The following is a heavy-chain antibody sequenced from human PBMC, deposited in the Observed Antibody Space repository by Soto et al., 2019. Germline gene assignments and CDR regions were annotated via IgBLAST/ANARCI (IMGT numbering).Heavy chain of an antibody. CDR1: GFTFTSDS. D-gene: IGHD6-19*01. J-gene: IGHJ4*02. Sequence: EVQLVESGGGLVKPGGSVRLSCEASGFTFTSDSMTWVRQAPGKGLEWVSSISSHGRDIFYADSVKGRFTISRDNAKDSLHLQMNSMPGEDSAVYDCARGAALAGKLDLWGQGTLVTVSS. V-gene: IGHV3-21*06. CDR3: ARGAALAGKLDL. CDR2: ISSHGRDI.